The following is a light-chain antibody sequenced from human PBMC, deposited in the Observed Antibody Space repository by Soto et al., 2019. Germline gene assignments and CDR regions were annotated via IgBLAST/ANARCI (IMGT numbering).Light chain of an antibody. CDR2: SNN. CDR3: QSYDRSLSASV. Sequence: QSVLTQPPSVSGTPGQRVSISCSGSRSNIGTNTVNWYQQFPGAAPRLLIYSNNNRPSGVPDRFSGSKSGTSASLAITGLQAEDEADYYCQSYDRSLSASVFGTGTKVTVL. V-gene: IGLV1-40*01. J-gene: IGLJ1*01. CDR1: RSNIGTNT.